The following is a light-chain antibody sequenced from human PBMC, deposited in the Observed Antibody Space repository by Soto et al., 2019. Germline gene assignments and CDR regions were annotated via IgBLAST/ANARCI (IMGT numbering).Light chain of an antibody. CDR2: GAS. J-gene: IGKJ5*01. CDR3: QQYNNWPPVT. CDR1: QSVSSN. Sequence: ETVMMQSPATLSVPPGERVTLFCRASQSVSSNLAWYQQKSGQAPRLLIYGASTRATGIPARFSGSGSGTEFTLTISSLQSEDSAIYYCQQYNNWPPVTFGQGTRLEIK. V-gene: IGKV3-15*01.